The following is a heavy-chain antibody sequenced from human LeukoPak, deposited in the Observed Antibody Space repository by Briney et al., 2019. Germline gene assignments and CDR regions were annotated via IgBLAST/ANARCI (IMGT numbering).Heavy chain of an antibody. CDR3: AKDLGLAAFGSGFDD. V-gene: IGHV3-23*01. CDR2: ISGSGGST. J-gene: IGHJ4*02. CDR1: GFTFSSYA. D-gene: IGHD3/OR15-3a*01. Sequence: GGSLRLSCAASGFTFSSYAMSWVRQAPGKGLEWVSAISGSGGSTYYADSVKGRFTISRDNSKNTLYLQMNSLRAEDTAVYCCAKDLGLAAFGSGFDDWGQGTLVTVSS.